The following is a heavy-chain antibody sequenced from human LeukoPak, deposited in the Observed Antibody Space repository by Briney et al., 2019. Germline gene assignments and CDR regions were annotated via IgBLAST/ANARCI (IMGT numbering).Heavy chain of an antibody. Sequence: GGSLRLSCAASGFTFSSYAMSWVRQAPGKGLEWVSAISGSGGSTYYADSVKGRFTISRDDSKNTLYLQMNSLKTEDTAVYYCTTEFGATMVWGQGTLVTVSS. V-gene: IGHV3-23*01. J-gene: IGHJ4*02. CDR1: GFTFSSYA. CDR3: TTEFGATMV. CDR2: ISGSGGST. D-gene: IGHD3-10*01.